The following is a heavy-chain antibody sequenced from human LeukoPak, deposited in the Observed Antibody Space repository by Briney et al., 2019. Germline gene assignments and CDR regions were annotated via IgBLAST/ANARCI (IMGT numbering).Heavy chain of an antibody. CDR1: GFTVSSNY. J-gene: IGHJ4*02. CDR2: IYSGGST. V-gene: IGHV3-66*02. Sequence: PRGSLRLSCAASGFTVSSNYMGWVRQAPGKGLEWVSVIYSGGSTYYADSVKGRFTISRDNSKNTLYLQMNSLRAEDTAVYYCARDTIAAGTSDYWGQGTLVTVSS. CDR3: ARDTIAAGTSDY. D-gene: IGHD6-13*01.